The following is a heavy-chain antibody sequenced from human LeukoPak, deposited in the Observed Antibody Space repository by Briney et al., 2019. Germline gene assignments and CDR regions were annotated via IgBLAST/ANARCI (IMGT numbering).Heavy chain of an antibody. CDR1: GFTLSDYY. CDR2: MSSTGNTI. D-gene: IGHD2/OR15-2a*01. V-gene: IGHV3-11*04. CDR3: ARSSSYFTYFDL. J-gene: IGHJ2*01. Sequence: PGGSLRLSCAASGFTLSDYYMSWLRQAPGKGLEWISYMSSTGNTIYYAESVKGRFTVSRDSANNSMSLQMTSLRAEDSAVYYCARSSSYFTYFDLWGRDTLVTVSS.